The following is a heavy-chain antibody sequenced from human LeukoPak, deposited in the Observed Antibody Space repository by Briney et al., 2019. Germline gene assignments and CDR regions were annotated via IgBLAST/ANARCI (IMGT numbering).Heavy chain of an antibody. CDR3: AILWGSTYFDY. V-gene: IGHV1-3*01. J-gene: IGHJ4*02. CDR2: INAGNGNT. D-gene: IGHD7-27*01. Sequence: ASVKVSCKAPGYTFTSYAMHWVRQAPGQRLEWMGWINAGNGNTKYSQKFQGRVTITRDTSASTAYMELSSLRSEDTAVYYCAILWGSTYFDYWGQGTLVTVSS. CDR1: GYTFTSYA.